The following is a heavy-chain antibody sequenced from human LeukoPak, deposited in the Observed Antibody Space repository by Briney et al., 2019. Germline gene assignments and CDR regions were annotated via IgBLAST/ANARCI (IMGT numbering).Heavy chain of an antibody. CDR2: IYYSGST. J-gene: IGHJ5*02. CDR1: GGSLSNNDYY. D-gene: IGHD5-18*01. V-gene: IGHV4-39*01. CDR3: ARPLDTAPWFDP. Sequence: SETLSLTCTVSGGSLSNNDYYWGWIRQPPGKGLEWIGSIYYSGSTYYNPSLKSRVTISVDTSKNQFSLKLSSVTAADTAVYYCARPLDTAPWFDPWGQGTLVTVSS.